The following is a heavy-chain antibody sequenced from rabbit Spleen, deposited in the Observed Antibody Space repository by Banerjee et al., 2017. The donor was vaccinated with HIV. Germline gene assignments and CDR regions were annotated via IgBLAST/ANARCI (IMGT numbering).Heavy chain of an antibody. CDR3: ARDTGTSFSTYGMDL. CDR2: VYAGSSGST. D-gene: IGHD8-1*01. CDR1: GFDFSNYYL. J-gene: IGHJ6*01. Sequence: QEQLKETGGGLVQPGGSLTLSCKASGFDFSNYYLSWVRQAPGKGLEWIACVYAGSSGSTYSATWAKGRFTVSKTSSTTVTLQMTSLTAADTATYFCARDTGTSFSTYGMDLWGPGTLVTVS. V-gene: IGHV1S45*01.